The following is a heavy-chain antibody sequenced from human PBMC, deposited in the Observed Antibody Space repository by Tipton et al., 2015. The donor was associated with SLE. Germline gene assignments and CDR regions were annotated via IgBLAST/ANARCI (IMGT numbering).Heavy chain of an antibody. CDR2: IYYSGST. V-gene: IGHV4-59*11. CDR1: GGSISSHY. J-gene: IGHJ5*02. D-gene: IGHD5-24*01. Sequence: GLVKPSETLSLTCAVSGGSISSHYWSWIRQPPGKGLEWIGYIYYSGSTNYNPSLKSRVTISVDTSKNQFSLKLSSVTAADTAVYYCARGSATEGWFDPWGQGTLVTVSS. CDR3: ARGSATEGWFDP.